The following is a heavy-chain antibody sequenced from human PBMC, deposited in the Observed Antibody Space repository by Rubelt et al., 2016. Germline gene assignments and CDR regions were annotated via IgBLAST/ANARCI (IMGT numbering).Heavy chain of an antibody. CDR3: ARGGRYYGSGSYQRHNWFDP. CDR1: GGSFSGYY. D-gene: IGHD3-10*01. J-gene: IGHJ5*02. Sequence: QVQLQQWGAGLLKPSETLSLTCAVYGGSFSGYYWSWIRQPPGKGLEWIGEINHSGSTNYNPALKRRVTISVDTSKNQCSLKLSSATAADTAVYYCARGGRYYGSGSYQRHNWFDPWGQGTLVTVSS. CDR2: INHSGST. V-gene: IGHV4-34*01.